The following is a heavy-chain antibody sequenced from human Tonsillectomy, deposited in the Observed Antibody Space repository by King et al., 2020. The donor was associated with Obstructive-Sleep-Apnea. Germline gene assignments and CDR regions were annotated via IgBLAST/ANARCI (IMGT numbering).Heavy chain of an antibody. J-gene: IGHJ4*02. CDR3: TRLHQEFDY. CDR1: GFTFSGSA. CDR2: IRSKANSYAT. V-gene: IGHV3-73*01. Sequence: QLVQSGGGLVQPGGSLKLSCAASGFTFSGSAMHWVRQASGKGLEWVGRIRSKANSYATAYAASVKGRFTISRDDSKNTAYLQMNSLKTEDTAVYYCTRLHQEFDYWGQGTLVTVSS.